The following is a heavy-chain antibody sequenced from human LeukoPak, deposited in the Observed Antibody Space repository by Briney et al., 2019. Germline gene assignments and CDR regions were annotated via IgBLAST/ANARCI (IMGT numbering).Heavy chain of an antibody. CDR1: GGTFSSYA. V-gene: IGHV1-69*13. D-gene: IGHD3-22*01. CDR3: ARRALDYYDSSGYTHFDY. CDR2: IIPIFGTA. Sequence: ASVKVSCKASGGTFSSYAISWVRQAPGQGLEWMGGIIPIFGTANYAQKFQGRVTITADESTSTAYMELSSLRSEDTAVYYCARRALDYYDSSGYTHFDYWGQGTLVTVSS. J-gene: IGHJ4*02.